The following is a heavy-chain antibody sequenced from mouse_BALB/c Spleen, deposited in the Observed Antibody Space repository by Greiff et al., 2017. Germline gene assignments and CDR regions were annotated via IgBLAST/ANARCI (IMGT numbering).Heavy chain of an antibody. V-gene: IGHV10-3*03. D-gene: IGHD1-3*01. CDR2: IRSKSNNYAT. CDR3: VREGCLAPMDD. J-gene: IGHJ4*01. Sequence: EVKVVESGGGLVQPKGSLKLSCAASGFTFNTYAMHWVCQAPGKGMEWVARIRSKSNNYATYYADSVKDRFTISRDDSQSMLYLQMNNLKTEDTAMYYCVREGCLAPMDDWGQGTSVTVSS. CDR1: GFTFNTYA.